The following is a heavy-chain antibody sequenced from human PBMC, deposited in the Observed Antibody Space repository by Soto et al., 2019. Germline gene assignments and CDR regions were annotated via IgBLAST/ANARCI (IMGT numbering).Heavy chain of an antibody. CDR3: SRVGGYYGDYPNFDY. D-gene: IGHD4-17*01. J-gene: IGHJ4*02. Sequence: PSETLSLTCIVSGSSISPFYWTWIRQPPGRGLEWIGNVFYSGSTNYNPSLNSRVTMLVDRSRNQVSLRLTSVTAADTAVYFCSRVGGYYGDYPNFDYWGQGISVTVSS. CDR2: VFYSGST. CDR1: GSSISPFY. V-gene: IGHV4-59*01.